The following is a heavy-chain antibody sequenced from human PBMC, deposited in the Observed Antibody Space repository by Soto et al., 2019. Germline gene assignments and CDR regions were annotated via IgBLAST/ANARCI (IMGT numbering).Heavy chain of an antibody. J-gene: IGHJ4*02. CDR3: ARVTQGTVTSDY. D-gene: IGHD4-17*01. V-gene: IGHV1-18*01. CDR2: ISAYNGFT. CDR1: GYTLRTHG. Sequence: QVELEQSGAEVKEPGASVKVSCKASGYTLRTHGISRVRQAPGQGLEWMGWISAYNGFTRYAQNFQGRVTLTTDTSTNTAYMELRSLRSDDTAVYYCARVTQGTVTSDYWGQGTLVTVSS.